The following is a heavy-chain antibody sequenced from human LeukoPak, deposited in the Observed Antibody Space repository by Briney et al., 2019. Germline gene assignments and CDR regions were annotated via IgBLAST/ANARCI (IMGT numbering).Heavy chain of an antibody. J-gene: IGHJ4*02. CDR3: ASAAHYYDSSGYYYFDY. CDR2: ISSSSYI. CDR1: GFTFSSCS. D-gene: IGHD3-22*01. Sequence: GGSLRLSCAASGFTFSSCSMNWVRQAPGKGLEWVSSISSSSYIYYADSVKGRFTISRGNAKNSLYLQMNSLRAEDTAVYYCASAAHYYDSSGYYYFDYWGQGTLVTVSS. V-gene: IGHV3-21*01.